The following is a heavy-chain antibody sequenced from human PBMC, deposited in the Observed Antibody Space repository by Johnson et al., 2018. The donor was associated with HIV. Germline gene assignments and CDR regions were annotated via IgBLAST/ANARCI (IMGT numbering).Heavy chain of an antibody. D-gene: IGHD6-19*01. V-gene: IGHV3-15*01. J-gene: IGHJ3*02. CDR3: TTDRGGEIAVAGPDAFDI. CDR2: IKSKTDGGTT. Sequence: VQLVESGGGVVRPGGSLRLSCAASGFTFSNAWMSWVRQAPGKGLEWVGRIKSKTDGGTTDYAAPVQGRFTISRDDSKNTLYLQMNSLKTEDTAVYYCTTDRGGEIAVAGPDAFDIWGQGTMVTVSS. CDR1: GFTFSNAW.